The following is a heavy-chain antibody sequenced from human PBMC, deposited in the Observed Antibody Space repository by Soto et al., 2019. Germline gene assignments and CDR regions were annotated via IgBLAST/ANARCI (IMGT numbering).Heavy chain of an antibody. CDR2: VKSKVDGETI. CDR3: ATGGLGLDY. CDR1: GFTFSNAW. D-gene: IGHD1-26*01. V-gene: IGHV3-15*01. J-gene: IGHJ4*02. Sequence: EVQMVESGGGFMKPGGSLRLSCAASGFTFSNAWMNWVRQAPGKGLEWVGRVKSKVDGETIDYSAPVKGRFSISRDDSKNTVYLQMNSLKLEDTAVYYCATGGLGLDYWGQGTLVTVSS.